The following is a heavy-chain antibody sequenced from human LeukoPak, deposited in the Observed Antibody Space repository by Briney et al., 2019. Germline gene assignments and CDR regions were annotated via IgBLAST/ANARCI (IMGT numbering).Heavy chain of an antibody. V-gene: IGHV3-21*05. CDR1: GFTFSSYG. D-gene: IGHD6-13*01. J-gene: IGHJ4*02. CDR3: ARDLMGIAYRGAFYY. CDR2: ISGSGHDI. Sequence: GGSLRLSCAASGFTFSSYGMHWVRQAPGKGVEWVAYISGSGHDINYSESAKGRFTISRDNAKNSLYLQMNSLRAEDTAVYYCARDLMGIAYRGAFYYWGQGTLVTVSS.